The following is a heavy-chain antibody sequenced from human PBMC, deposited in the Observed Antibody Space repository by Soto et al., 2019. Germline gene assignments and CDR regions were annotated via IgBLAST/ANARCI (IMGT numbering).Heavy chain of an antibody. V-gene: IGHV1-18*01. CDR3: ASLDYYYYYGMDV. J-gene: IGHJ6*02. CDR1: GYTFTSYG. CDR2: ISAYNGNT. Sequence: QVQLVQSGAEVKKPGASVKVSCKASGYTFTSYGISWVRQAPGQGLEWMGWISAYNGNTNYAQKLQGRVTMTTDTSTRTADMELRSLRSDYTAVYYCASLDYYYYYGMDVWGQGTTVTVSS.